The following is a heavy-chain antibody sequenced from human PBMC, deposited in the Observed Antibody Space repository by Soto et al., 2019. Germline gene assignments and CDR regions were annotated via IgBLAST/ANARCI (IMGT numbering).Heavy chain of an antibody. D-gene: IGHD3-22*01. CDR2: IYQSDST. V-gene: IGHV4-4*02. CDR1: GRSISSRDW. J-gene: IGHJ6*02. CDR3: ARREVVIGHYYGMDV. Sequence: VQLQESGPGLVKPSGTLSLTCAVSGRSISSRDWWSWVRQPPGKGLEWIGEIYQSDSTNYNPSLKSRVTISADKSKNQFSLRLTSVTAADTAVYYCARREVVIGHYYGMDVWGQGTTVTVSS.